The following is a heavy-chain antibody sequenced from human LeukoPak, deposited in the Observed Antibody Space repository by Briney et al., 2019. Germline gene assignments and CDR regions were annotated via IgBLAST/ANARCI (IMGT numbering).Heavy chain of an antibody. V-gene: IGHV4-59*01. Sequence: PSETLSLTCTVSGGSISSYYWSWIRQPPGKGLEWIGYIYYSGSTNYNPSLKSRVTISVDTSKNQFSLKLSSVTAADTAVYYCARVRDLGRGYHYVPQVYFDYWGQGTLVTVSS. J-gene: IGHJ4*02. CDR1: GGSISSYY. D-gene: IGHD3-22*01. CDR3: ARVRDLGRGYHYVPQVYFDY. CDR2: IYYSGST.